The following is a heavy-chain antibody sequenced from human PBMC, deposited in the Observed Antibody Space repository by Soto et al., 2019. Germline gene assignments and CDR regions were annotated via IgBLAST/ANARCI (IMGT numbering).Heavy chain of an antibody. D-gene: IGHD3-22*01. CDR2: IYHSGST. Sequence: PSETVSLTCAVSGGCISSGGYSWSWIRQPPGKGLEWIGYIYHSGSTYYNPSLKSRVTISVDRSKNQFSLKLSSVTAEDTAVYYCARSNYDSQIPPSHWRQGTLLTVSS. V-gene: IGHV4-30-2*01. J-gene: IGHJ4*02. CDR1: GGCISSGGYS. CDR3: ARSNYDSQIPPSH.